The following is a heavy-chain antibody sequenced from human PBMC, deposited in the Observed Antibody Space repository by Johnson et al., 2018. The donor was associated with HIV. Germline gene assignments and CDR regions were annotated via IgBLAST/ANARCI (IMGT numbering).Heavy chain of an antibody. D-gene: IGHD3-22*01. Sequence: VLLVESGGGLVQPGGSLRLSCAASGFPFRNYGMHWVRQAPGKGLEWVSSIGSAGDTYYSGSVKGRFTISRESAKNSLYLQMNSLRAEDMAVYYCARDRALRGYYDSSGYTWADAFDIWGQGTMVTVSS. CDR2: IGSAGDT. J-gene: IGHJ3*02. CDR1: GFPFRNYG. V-gene: IGHV3-13*01. CDR3: ARDRALRGYYDSSGYTWADAFDI.